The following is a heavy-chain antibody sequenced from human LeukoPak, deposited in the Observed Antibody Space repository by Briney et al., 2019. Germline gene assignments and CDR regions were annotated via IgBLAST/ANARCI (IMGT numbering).Heavy chain of an antibody. CDR3: ARSPGEVVNPEYAFDI. D-gene: IGHD3-10*01. Sequence: GGSLRLSCASSGFTFSSYARPWLRQAPGKGLEYVSAISSNGGSTYYANSVKGRFTISRDNSKNTLYLQMGSLRAEDMAVYYCARSPGEVVNPEYAFDIWGQGTMVTVSS. CDR1: GFTFSSYA. V-gene: IGHV3-64*01. J-gene: IGHJ3*02. CDR2: ISSNGGST.